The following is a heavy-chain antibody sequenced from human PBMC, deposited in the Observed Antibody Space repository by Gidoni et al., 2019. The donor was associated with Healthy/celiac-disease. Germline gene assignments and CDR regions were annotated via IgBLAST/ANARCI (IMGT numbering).Heavy chain of an antibody. D-gene: IGHD2-2*02. Sequence: QVQLVESGGGVVQPGRSLRLSCAASGFAFSSSALHWLRQAPGKGLEWVAVISYDGSNKYYADSVKGRFTISRDNSKNTLHLQMSSLRPEDTAVYYCAKQLGGIYCSSTSCYKENWFDPWGQGTLVTVSS. CDR3: AKQLGGIYCSSTSCYKENWFDP. V-gene: IGHV3-30*04. CDR2: ISYDGSNK. CDR1: GFAFSSSA. J-gene: IGHJ5*02.